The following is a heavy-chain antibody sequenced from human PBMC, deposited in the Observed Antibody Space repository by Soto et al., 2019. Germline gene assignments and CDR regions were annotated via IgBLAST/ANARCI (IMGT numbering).Heavy chain of an antibody. D-gene: IGHD2-15*01. CDR1: GGTFSSYA. CDR3: ARESRYCSGGSCYFLPGIDY. V-gene: IGHV1-69*12. J-gene: IGHJ4*02. CDR2: SIPIFGTA. Sequence: QVQLVQSGAEVKKPGSSVKVSCKASGGTFSSYAISWWRQAPGQGLDGMGGSIPIFGTANYAQKFQGRVTITADESTSTAYMELSSLRSEDTAVYYCARESRYCSGGSCYFLPGIDYWGQGTLVTVSS.